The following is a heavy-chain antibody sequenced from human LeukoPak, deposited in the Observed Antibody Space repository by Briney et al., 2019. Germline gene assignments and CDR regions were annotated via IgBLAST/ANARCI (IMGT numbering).Heavy chain of an antibody. D-gene: IGHD3-9*01. J-gene: IGHJ3*02. CDR3: ARLPQDYDILTGYHVDHAFDI. CDR2: IYCSGST. CDR1: GGSISSYY. V-gene: IGHV4-59*08. Sequence: PSETLSLTCTVSGGSISSYYWSWIRQPPGKGLEWIGYIYCSGSTNYNPSLKSRATISVDTSKNQFSLKLSSVTAADTAVYYCARLPQDYDILTGYHVDHAFDIWGQGTMVTVSS.